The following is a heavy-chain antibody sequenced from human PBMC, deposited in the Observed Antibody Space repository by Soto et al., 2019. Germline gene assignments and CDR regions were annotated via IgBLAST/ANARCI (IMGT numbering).Heavy chain of an antibody. Sequence: QVQLLQSGAEVTKPGASVKVSCKASGYTFTGYDMHWVRQAPGQCLDWMGWINPNSGGTNYAQKFQGWVTMTRDTSISTAYMELSRLRSDDTAVYYCARAAYGTTGSWFDTWGQGPLVTVSS. CDR3: ARAAYGTTGSWFDT. D-gene: IGHD1-1*01. J-gene: IGHJ5*02. V-gene: IGHV1-2*04. CDR1: GYTFTGYD. CDR2: INPNSGGT.